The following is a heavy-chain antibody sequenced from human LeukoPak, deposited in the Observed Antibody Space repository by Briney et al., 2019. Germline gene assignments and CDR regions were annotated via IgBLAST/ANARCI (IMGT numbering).Heavy chain of an antibody. CDR2: IIPILGIA. CDR3: ARDCGYSYGTCGYYYYYYGMDV. D-gene: IGHD5-18*01. J-gene: IGHJ6*02. Sequence: GASVKVSCKASGGTFISYAISWVRQAPGQGLEWMGRIIPILGIANYTQKFQGRVTITADKSTSTAYMELSSLRSEDTAVYYCARDCGYSYGTCGYYYYYYGMDVWGQGTTVTVSS. V-gene: IGHV1-69*04. CDR1: GGTFISYA.